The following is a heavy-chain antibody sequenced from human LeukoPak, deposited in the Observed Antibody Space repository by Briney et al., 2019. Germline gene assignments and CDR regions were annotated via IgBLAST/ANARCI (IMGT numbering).Heavy chain of an antibody. CDR1: GGSFSGYY. V-gene: IGHV4-34*01. J-gene: IGHJ3*02. D-gene: IGHD5-12*01. CDR2: IYHSGST. CDR3: ARDRGKWLRLDAFDI. Sequence: SETLSLTCAVYGGSFSGYYWSWIRQPPGKGLEWIGSIYHSGSTYYNPSLKSRVTISVDTSKNQFSLKLSSVTAADTAVYYCARDRGKWLRLDAFDIWGQGTMVTVSS.